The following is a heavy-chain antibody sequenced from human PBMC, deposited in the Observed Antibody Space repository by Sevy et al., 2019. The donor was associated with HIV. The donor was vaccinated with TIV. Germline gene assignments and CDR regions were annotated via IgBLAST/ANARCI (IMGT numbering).Heavy chain of an antibody. V-gene: IGHV4-59*01. J-gene: IGHJ4*02. CDR2: IYYSGST. D-gene: IGHD2-2*01. CDR3: ARVPCSSTSCYGYYFDY. Sequence: SETLSLTCTVSGGSISVYYWSWIRQPPGKGLEWIGYIYYSGSTDYNPSLKSRVTISVDTSKNQFSLKLSSVTAADTAVYYCARVPCSSTSCYGYYFDYWGQGTLVTVSS. CDR1: GGSISVYY.